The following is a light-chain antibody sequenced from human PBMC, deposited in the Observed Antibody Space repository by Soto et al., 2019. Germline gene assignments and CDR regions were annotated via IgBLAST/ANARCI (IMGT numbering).Light chain of an antibody. CDR3: QQYGSTPRT. J-gene: IGKJ1*01. V-gene: IGKV3-20*01. Sequence: EIVLTQSPGTLSLSPEERATLSCRASQSVSCSYLARYQQKPGQALRLLIYVASSMATGIPDRFSSSWSGTDFTLTLSRLEPEDFALCYCQQYGSTPRTFGQGTKVEIK. CDR1: QSVSCSY. CDR2: VAS.